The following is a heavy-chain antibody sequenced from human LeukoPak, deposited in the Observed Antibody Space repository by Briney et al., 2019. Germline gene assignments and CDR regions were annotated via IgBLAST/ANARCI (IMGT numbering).Heavy chain of an antibody. CDR1: GASTSSFY. D-gene: IGHD1-26*01. CDR2: IYTSGSP. CDR3: AREGSYRPLDY. Sequence: SETLSPTCILSGASTSSFYWSWVRPLAGEWLEWIGRIYTSGSPTYHPSLMSRVTMSEDTSKKQYALNLSSGAAADTAVYYCAREGSYRPLDYWGQGTLVTVSS. J-gene: IGHJ4*02. V-gene: IGHV4-4*07.